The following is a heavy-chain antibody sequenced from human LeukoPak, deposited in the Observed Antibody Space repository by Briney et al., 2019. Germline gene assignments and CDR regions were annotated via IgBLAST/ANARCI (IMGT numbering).Heavy chain of an antibody. Sequence: PGGSLRLACTASGFSFSDYYMSWIRQAPGKGLEWISYISSRSTYISDADSVKGRFTISRDNAKNLLFLQMNSLRVEDTALYYCARGGTGAFWGQGILVTVSS. CDR2: ISSRSTYI. J-gene: IGHJ4*02. CDR3: ARGGTGAF. D-gene: IGHD2-8*02. CDR1: GFSFSDYY. V-gene: IGHV3-11*06.